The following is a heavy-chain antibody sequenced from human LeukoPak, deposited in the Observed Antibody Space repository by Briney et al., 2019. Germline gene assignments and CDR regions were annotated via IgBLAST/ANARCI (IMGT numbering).Heavy chain of an antibody. CDR3: AKSKGGWFGELSYYYMDV. D-gene: IGHD3-10*01. CDR1: GFTFSSYG. CDR2: TRYDGSNK. V-gene: IGHV3-30*02. J-gene: IGHJ6*03. Sequence: QTGGSLRLSCAASGFTFSSYGMYWVRQAPGKGLEWVAFTRYDGSNKYYADSVKGRFTISRDNSKNTLYLQMNSLRAEDTAVYYCAKSKGGWFGELSYYYMDVWGKGTTVTISS.